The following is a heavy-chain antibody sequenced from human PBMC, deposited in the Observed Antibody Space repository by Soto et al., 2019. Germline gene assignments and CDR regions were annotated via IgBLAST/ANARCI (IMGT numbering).Heavy chain of an antibody. CDR3: AKPGYGDYGTGYFQH. Sequence: GGSLRLSCAASGFTFSSYAMSWVRQAPGKGLEWVSAISGSGGSTYYADSVKGRFTISRDNSKNTLYLQMNSLRAEDTAVYYCAKPGYGDYGTGYFQHWGQGTLVTVSS. CDR1: GFTFSSYA. J-gene: IGHJ1*01. CDR2: ISGSGGST. V-gene: IGHV3-23*01. D-gene: IGHD4-17*01.